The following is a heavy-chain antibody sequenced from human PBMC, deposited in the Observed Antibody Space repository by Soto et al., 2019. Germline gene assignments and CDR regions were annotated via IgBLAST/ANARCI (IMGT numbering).Heavy chain of an antibody. CDR2: ISGGSSVT. V-gene: IGHV3-23*01. D-gene: IGHD3-10*01. CDR1: GFTFSDYA. Sequence: EVHLLESGGGLVQRGGSLRLSCTASGFTFSDYAMTWVRQAPGKGLEWVSTISGGSSVTYYGDSVKGRFTISRDNAKKTLFLQLNRLSAEDTATYYCAKVLSKNYYYPFDFWGQGTQVTVFS. CDR3: AKVLSKNYYYPFDF. J-gene: IGHJ4*02.